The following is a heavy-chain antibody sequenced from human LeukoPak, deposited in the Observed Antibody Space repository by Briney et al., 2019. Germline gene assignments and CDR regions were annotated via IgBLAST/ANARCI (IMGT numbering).Heavy chain of an antibody. CDR2: ISSTSAYI. Sequence: GGSLRLSCAASGFTFSSYSMNWVRQTPGKGLEWVSSISSTSAYIYYADSVKGRFTISRDNAKNSLYLQMNSLRVEDTAMYYCAREPTGIILWGQRTLVTVSS. CDR1: GFTFSSYS. J-gene: IGHJ4*02. D-gene: IGHD5-18*01. V-gene: IGHV3-21*01. CDR3: AREPTGIIL.